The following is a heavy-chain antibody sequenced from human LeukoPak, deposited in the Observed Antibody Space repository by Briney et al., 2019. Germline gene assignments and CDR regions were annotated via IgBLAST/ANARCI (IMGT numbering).Heavy chain of an antibody. V-gene: IGHV4-34*01. J-gene: IGHJ5*02. Sequence: SETLSLTCAVYGGSFSGYYWSLIRQPPGKGLEWIVEINHSGSTNYNPSLKSRVTISVDTSKNQFSLKLSSVTAADTAVYYCARNKRAYGSGSYYGNWFDPWGQGTLVTVSS. CDR3: ARNKRAYGSGSYYGNWFDP. D-gene: IGHD3-10*01. CDR2: INHSGST. CDR1: GGSFSGYY.